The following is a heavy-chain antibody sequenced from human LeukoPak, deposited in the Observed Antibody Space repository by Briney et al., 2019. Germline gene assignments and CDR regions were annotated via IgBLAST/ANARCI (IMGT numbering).Heavy chain of an antibody. V-gene: IGHV3-48*04. D-gene: IGHD5-24*01. Sequence: GSLRLSCAASGFTFSSYSMNWVRQAPGKGLEWVSYISTSSSTIYYADSVKGRFTISRDNAKNSLYLQMNSLRAEDTAVYYCAREEGDGYNSYWGQGTLVTVSS. CDR1: GFTFSSYS. CDR2: ISTSSSTI. CDR3: AREEGDGYNSY. J-gene: IGHJ4*02.